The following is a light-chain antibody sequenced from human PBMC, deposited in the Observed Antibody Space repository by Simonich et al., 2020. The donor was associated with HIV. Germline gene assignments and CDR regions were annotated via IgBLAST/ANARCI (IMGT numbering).Light chain of an antibody. CDR1: QDVSSD. CDR3: QQRTNWPLT. J-gene: IGKJ3*01. V-gene: IGKV3-11*01. CDR2: DAS. Sequence: ELVMPQSPATVSVSPGERATLSCRASQDVSSDFAWYQQKPGQAPRLFIYDASNRATGIPARFSGRGSGTDCTLIISSLEPDDFAIYYCQQRTNWPLTFGPGTKVDI.